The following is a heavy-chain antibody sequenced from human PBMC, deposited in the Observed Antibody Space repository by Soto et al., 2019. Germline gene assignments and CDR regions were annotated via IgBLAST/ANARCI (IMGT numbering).Heavy chain of an antibody. J-gene: IGHJ4*02. Sequence: QLQLQESGPGLVKPSETLSLTCTVSGGSISSSSYYWGWIRQPPGKGLEWIGSIYYSGSTYYNPSLKSRVTISVDTSKNQFSLKLSSVTAADMAVYYCATYSSSWYVVYWGQGTLVTVSS. CDR3: ATYSSSWYVVY. CDR2: IYYSGST. V-gene: IGHV4-39*01. CDR1: GGSISSSSYY. D-gene: IGHD6-13*01.